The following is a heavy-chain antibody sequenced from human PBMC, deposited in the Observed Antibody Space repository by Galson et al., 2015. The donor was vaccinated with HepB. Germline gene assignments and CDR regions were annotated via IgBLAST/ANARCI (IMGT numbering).Heavy chain of an antibody. Sequence: LSLTCAVYGGSFSDSSWNWIRQPPGKGLEWIGEINHSGSTNYKPSLKSRVTMSVDTSRNQFFLKLNSVTAADTAVYYCARGGHTVATMYYWFDSWGQGTLGTVAS. V-gene: IGHV4-34*01. D-gene: IGHD5-12*01. CDR1: GGSFSDSS. CDR2: INHSGST. CDR3: ARGGHTVATMYYWFDS. J-gene: IGHJ5*01.